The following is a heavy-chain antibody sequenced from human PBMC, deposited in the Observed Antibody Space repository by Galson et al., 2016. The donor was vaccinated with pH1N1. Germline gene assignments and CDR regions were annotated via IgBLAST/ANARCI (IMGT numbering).Heavy chain of an antibody. CDR3: ARGPVYWYFDL. CDR2: MNPYNGNA. V-gene: IGHV1-8*01. J-gene: IGHJ2*01. CDR1: GYTLTSYD. Sequence: SCKASGYTLTSYDINWVRQATGQGLEWMGWMNPYNGNADYAPKFQGRVTLTRNASINTAYMELSSLTSEDTAVYYCARGPVYWYFDLWGRGTPVIVSS.